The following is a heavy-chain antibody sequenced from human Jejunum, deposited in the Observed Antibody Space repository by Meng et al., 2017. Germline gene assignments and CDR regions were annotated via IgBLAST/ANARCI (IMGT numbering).Heavy chain of an antibody. CDR3: VRGRDPMVVGELDP. CDR1: GGSFNSYF. CDR2: INQNGRT. Sequence: QLQFQESGPGLVKPSEPLSLTCGVYGGSFNSYFWNWIRQPPGKGLEWIGEINQNGRTNYNPSLESRVTISMDKSKKEFSLRLASVTAADTALYYCVRGRDPMVVGELDPWGQGTLVTVSS. D-gene: IGHD2-15*01. J-gene: IGHJ5*02. V-gene: IGHV4-34*02.